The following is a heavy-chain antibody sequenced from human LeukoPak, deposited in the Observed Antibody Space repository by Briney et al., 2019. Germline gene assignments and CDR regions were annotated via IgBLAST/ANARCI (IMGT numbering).Heavy chain of an antibody. CDR1: GGSFSGYY. CDR2: INHSGST. J-gene: IGHJ2*01. CDR3: ARLMDTAMVPWYFDL. V-gene: IGHV4-34*01. Sequence: PSETLSLTCAVYGGSFSGYYWSWIRQPPGKGLEWIGEINHSGSTNYNPSLKSRVTISVDTSKNQFSLKLSSVTAADTAVYYCARLMDTAMVPWYFDLWGRGTLVTVSS. D-gene: IGHD5-18*01.